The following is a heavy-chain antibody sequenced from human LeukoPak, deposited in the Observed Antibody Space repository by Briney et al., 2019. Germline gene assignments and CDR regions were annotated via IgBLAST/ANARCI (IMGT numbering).Heavy chain of an antibody. J-gene: IGHJ4*02. CDR1: GFTFSSYG. Sequence: GGSLRLSCAASGFTFSSYGMHWVRQAPGKGLEWVAFIRYDGNNKYYADSVKGRFTISRDNSKNTLYLQMNSLRAEDTAVYYCAKDAHSRGGNSDYWGQGTLVTVSS. D-gene: IGHD2-15*01. V-gene: IGHV3-30*02. CDR3: AKDAHSRGGNSDY. CDR2: IRYDGNNK.